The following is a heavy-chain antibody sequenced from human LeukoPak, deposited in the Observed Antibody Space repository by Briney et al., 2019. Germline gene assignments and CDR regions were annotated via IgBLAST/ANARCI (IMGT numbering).Heavy chain of an antibody. CDR3: AKDSLPSYGGYFDF. CDR1: GFTLSTYP. D-gene: IGHD3-10*01. CDR2: MSGSGGGI. J-gene: IGHJ4*02. V-gene: IGHV3-23*01. Sequence: GGSLRLSCAASGFTLSTYPMSWVRQAPGKGLEWVSGMSGSGGGIYYADFVKGRFTISRDNSKNTLYLQMNTLRAEDTAVYYCAKDSLPSYGGYFDFWGQGTLVTVSS.